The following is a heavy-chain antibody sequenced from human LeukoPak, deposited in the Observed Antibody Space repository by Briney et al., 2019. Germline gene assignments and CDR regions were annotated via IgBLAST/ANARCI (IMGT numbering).Heavy chain of an antibody. D-gene: IGHD2-2*01. CDR1: VYTFTGSY. Sequence: ASVKVSCKSSVYTFTGSYLHWVRQVPGQGREWMGWANPSTGGTKSAQQFEGRVTITRDTSNTTGYLEPRSLRLDDTATYYCARGGAFCSITTCHEFDHWGQGTLVIVSS. CDR3: ARGGAFCSITTCHEFDH. J-gene: IGHJ4*02. CDR2: ANPSTGGT. V-gene: IGHV1-2*02.